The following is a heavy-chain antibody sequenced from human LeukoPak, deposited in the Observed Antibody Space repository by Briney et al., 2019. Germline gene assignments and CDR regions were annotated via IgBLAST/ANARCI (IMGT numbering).Heavy chain of an antibody. D-gene: IGHD3-10*01. CDR3: ARRGRFLGAFDI. Sequence: SETLSLTCAVYGGSFSGYYWSWVRQPPGKGVEWIGEINHSGSTNYNPSLKSRVTISVDTSKNQFSLKLSSVTAADTAVYYCARRGRFLGAFDIWGQGTMVTVSS. CDR2: INHSGST. V-gene: IGHV4-34*01. CDR1: GGSFSGYY. J-gene: IGHJ3*02.